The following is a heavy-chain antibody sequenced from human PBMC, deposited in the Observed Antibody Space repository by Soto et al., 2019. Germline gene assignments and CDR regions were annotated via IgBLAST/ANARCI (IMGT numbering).Heavy chain of an antibody. CDR1: GFTFSNVW. D-gene: IGHD6-19*01. CDR2: IKSNTDGGTT. V-gene: IGHV3-15*07. Sequence: EVQLVESGGGLVKPGGSLRLSCAASGFTFSNVWMNWVRQAPGKGLEWVGRIKSNTDGGTTDYAAPVKGRFSISSDDSKNTLYLQMNSLKTEDTVVYYCTPLALKYSSGWYEFSDWGQGTLVTVSS. CDR3: TPLALKYSSGWYEFSD. J-gene: IGHJ4*02.